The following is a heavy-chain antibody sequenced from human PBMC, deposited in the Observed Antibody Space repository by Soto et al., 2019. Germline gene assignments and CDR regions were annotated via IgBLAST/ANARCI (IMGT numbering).Heavy chain of an antibody. D-gene: IGHD3-10*01. CDR3: EREEYYYGSGAFFDY. CDR2: IIHILGIA. J-gene: IGHJ4*02. Sequence: QVQLVQSGAEVKKPWSSVKLSCNASGGTFSSYTISWVRQAPGQGLEWMGRIIHILGIANYAQKFQSRVTITADKSTSTAYMELSSLRSEDTAVYYCEREEYYYGSGAFFDYWCQGTLVTVSS. CDR1: GGTFSSYT. V-gene: IGHV1-69*08.